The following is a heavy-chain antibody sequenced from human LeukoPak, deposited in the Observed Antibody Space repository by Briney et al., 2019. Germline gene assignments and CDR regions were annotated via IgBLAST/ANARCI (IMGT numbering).Heavy chain of an antibody. Sequence: GRSLSPSRAASGLTFSADTTHGGSQAPGKRREWGAGLYHNERDKFYADSVNGRRAIPRDSCKNTAYLDMNSLGSEDMAVYYCVREGPGNPGVFNIWGQGTMVTVSS. D-gene: IGHD7-27*01. CDR3: VREGPGNPGVFNI. V-gene: IGHV3-30*09. CDR1: GLTFSADT. CDR2: LYHNERDK. J-gene: IGHJ3*02.